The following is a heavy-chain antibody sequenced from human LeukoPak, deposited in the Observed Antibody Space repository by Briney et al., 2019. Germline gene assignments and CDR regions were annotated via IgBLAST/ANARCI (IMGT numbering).Heavy chain of an antibody. CDR1: GYTFTSSD. CDR3: ARGFSIAAAGAGFDY. Sequence: GASVKVSCKASGYTFTSSDINWVRQATGQGLEWMGRIIPILGIANYAQKFQGRVTITADKSTSTAYMELSSLRSEDTAVYYCARGFSIAAAGAGFDYWGQGTLVTVSS. V-gene: IGHV1-69*04. J-gene: IGHJ4*02. D-gene: IGHD6-13*01. CDR2: IIPILGIA.